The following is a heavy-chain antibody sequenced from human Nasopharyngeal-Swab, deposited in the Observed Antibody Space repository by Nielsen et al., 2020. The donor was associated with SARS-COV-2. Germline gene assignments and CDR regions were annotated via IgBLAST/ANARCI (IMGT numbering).Heavy chain of an antibody. CDR3: AKDAYCSSSGLPYYYYYMDV. CDR2: ISYDGSNK. CDR1: GFTFSSYG. Sequence: GESLKISCAASGFTFSSYGMHWVRQAPGKGLEWVAVISYDGSNKYYADSVKGRFTISRDNSKNTLYLQMNSLRAEDTAVYYCAKDAYCSSSGLPYYYYYMDVWGKGTTVTVSS. V-gene: IGHV3-30*18. J-gene: IGHJ6*03. D-gene: IGHD6-6*01.